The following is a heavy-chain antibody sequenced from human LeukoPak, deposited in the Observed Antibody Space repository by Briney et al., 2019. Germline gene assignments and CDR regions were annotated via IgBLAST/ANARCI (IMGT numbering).Heavy chain of an antibody. V-gene: IGHV3-30-3*01. CDR3: ARALTTTVSPGDY. D-gene: IGHD4-11*01. CDR2: ISYDGSNK. Sequence: GGSLRLSCAASGFTFSSYAMHWVRQAPGMGLEWVAVISYDGSNKYYADSVKGRFTISRDNSKNTLYLQMNSLRAEDTAVYYCARALTTTVSPGDYWGQGTLVTVSS. CDR1: GFTFSSYA. J-gene: IGHJ4*02.